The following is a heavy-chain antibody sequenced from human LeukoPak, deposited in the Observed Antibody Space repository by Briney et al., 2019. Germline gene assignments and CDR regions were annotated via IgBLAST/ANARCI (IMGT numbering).Heavy chain of an antibody. J-gene: IGHJ3*02. D-gene: IGHD3-10*01. CDR2: INPNSGGT. Sequence: ASVKVSCKVSGYTLTELSMHWVRQAPGKGLEWMGWINPNSGGTNYAQKFQGRVTMTRDTSISTAYMELSRLRSDDTAVYYCARVYYGSDAFDIWGQGTMVTVSS. CDR3: ARVYYGSDAFDI. CDR1: GYTLTELS. V-gene: IGHV1-2*02.